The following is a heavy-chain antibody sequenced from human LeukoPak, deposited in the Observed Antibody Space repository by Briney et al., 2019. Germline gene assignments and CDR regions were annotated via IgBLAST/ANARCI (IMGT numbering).Heavy chain of an antibody. D-gene: IGHD4-23*01. CDR2: INSDGSSA. J-gene: IGHJ4*02. V-gene: IGHV3-74*01. CDR3: AREGPFGGTYYFDY. Sequence: PGGSLRLSCAASGFTFRSYLMHWVRQAPGKGLVWVSRINSDGSSATYADSVKGRFSISRDNAKNSLYLQMNSLRAEDTAVYYCAREGPFGGTYYFDYWGQGSLVTVSS. CDR1: GFTFRSYL.